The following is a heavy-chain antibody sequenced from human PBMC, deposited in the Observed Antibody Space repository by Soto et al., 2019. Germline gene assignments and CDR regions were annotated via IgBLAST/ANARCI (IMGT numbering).Heavy chain of an antibody. D-gene: IGHD5-18*01. V-gene: IGHV3-30-3*01. CDR2: ISYDGSNK. Sequence: GGSLILSCASSGFTFSIYAMHWVGQAPGKGLEWVAVISYDGSNKYYADSVKGRFTISRDNSKNTLYLQMNRLRAEDTAVYYCARGGYSYGIYYYYYGMDVWGQGTTVTVSS. CDR1: GFTFSIYA. CDR3: ARGGYSYGIYYYYYGMDV. J-gene: IGHJ6*01.